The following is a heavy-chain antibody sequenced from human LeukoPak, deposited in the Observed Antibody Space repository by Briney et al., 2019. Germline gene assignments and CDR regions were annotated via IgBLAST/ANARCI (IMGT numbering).Heavy chain of an antibody. V-gene: IGHV4-61*08. CDR1: GGSISSGDYY. CDR2: IYSSGSA. J-gene: IGHJ5*02. Sequence: SETLSLTCTVSGGSISSGDYYWSWIRQPPGKGLEWIGYIYSSGSANYNPSLKSRVTMSVDTSKNQFSLKLSSVTAADTAVYYCARRNDWHDAWGQGTLVTVSS. CDR3: ARRNDWHDA.